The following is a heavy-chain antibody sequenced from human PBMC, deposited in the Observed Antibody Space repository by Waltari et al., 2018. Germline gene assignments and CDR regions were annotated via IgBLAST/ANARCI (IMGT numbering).Heavy chain of an antibody. CDR3: TRGGVGYGNFEY. V-gene: IGHV3-74*01. D-gene: IGHD5-12*01. Sequence: EVQLVESGGDLVQPGGSVRLSCAASGFAFSSYWMPWVRQTPGKGLVWVSRIYTGASDTYYADSVKGRFTISRDNAKNTLYLQMNSLRVEDTAVYYCTRGGVGYGNFEYWGLGTLVTVSS. CDR2: IYTGASDT. J-gene: IGHJ4*02. CDR1: GFAFSSYW.